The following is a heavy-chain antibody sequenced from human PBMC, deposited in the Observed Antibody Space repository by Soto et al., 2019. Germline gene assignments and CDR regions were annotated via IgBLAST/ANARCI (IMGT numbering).Heavy chain of an antibody. CDR3: ARDLLTDWAPFGY. D-gene: IGHD3-9*01. V-gene: IGHV1-69*13. CDR2: LIPIFGTA. J-gene: IGHJ4*02. Sequence: GASVKVSCKASGGTFSSYAISWVRQAPGQGLEWMGGLIPIFGTANYAQKFQGRVTITADESTSTAYMELSSLRSEDTAVYYCARDLLTDWAPFGYWGQGTLVTVSS. CDR1: GGTFSSYA.